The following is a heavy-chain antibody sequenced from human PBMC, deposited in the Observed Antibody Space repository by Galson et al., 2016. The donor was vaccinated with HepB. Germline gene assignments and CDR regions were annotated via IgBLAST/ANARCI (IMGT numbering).Heavy chain of an antibody. J-gene: IGHJ4*02. Sequence: PALVKPTQTLTLTCTFSGFSLSTSGVGVGWIRQPPGKALEWLALIYWDNDKRYSPSLKSRLTITKDTSKNQVVLTVTNMDPVDTATYYCAHKHNTYNNGAYASGTNYFDYWGQGTPVTVSS. CDR1: GFSLSTSGVG. CDR3: AHKHNTYNNGAYASGTNYFDY. V-gene: IGHV2-5*02. CDR2: IYWDNDK. D-gene: IGHD3-10*01.